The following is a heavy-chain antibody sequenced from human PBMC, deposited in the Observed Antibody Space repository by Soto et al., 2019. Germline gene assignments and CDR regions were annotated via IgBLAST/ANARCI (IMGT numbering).Heavy chain of an antibody. CDR1: GFTFSSYS. CDR2: ISSSSSYT. V-gene: IGHV3-21*04. Sequence: GGSLRLSCAASGFTFSSYSMNWVRQAPGKGLEWVSSISSSSSYTYYADSVKGRFTISRDNSKNTLYLQVNSLRAEDTAVYYCAKGLGDYYYMDVWGKGTTVTVSS. CDR3: AKGLGDYYYMDV. J-gene: IGHJ6*03.